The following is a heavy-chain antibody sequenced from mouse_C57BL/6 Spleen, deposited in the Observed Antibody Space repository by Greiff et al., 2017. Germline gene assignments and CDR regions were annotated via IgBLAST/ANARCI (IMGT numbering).Heavy chain of an antibody. V-gene: IGHV5-17*01. J-gene: IGHJ1*03. CDR1: GFTFSDYG. CDR2: ISSGSSTI. CDR3: AREGYWYFDV. Sequence: EVKLMESGGGLVKPGGSLKLSCAASGFTFSDYGMHWVRQAPEKGLEWVAYISSGSSTIYYADTVKGRFTISRDNAKNTLFLQMTSLRSEDTAMYYCAREGYWYFDVWGTGTTVTVSS.